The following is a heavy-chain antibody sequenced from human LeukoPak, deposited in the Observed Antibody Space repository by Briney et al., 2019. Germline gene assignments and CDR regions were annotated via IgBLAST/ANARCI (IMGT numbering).Heavy chain of an antibody. CDR1: GFTFSSYS. V-gene: IGHV3-21*01. CDR3: ARDLGQYYDTSDNWFDP. Sequence: GGSLRLSCAASGFTFSSYSMNWVRRAPGKGLEWVSSISSSSSYIYYADSVKGRFTISRDNAKNTLNPQMNSLRAEDTAVYYCARDLGQYYDTSDNWFDPWGQGTLVTVSS. CDR2: ISSSSSYI. D-gene: IGHD3-22*01. J-gene: IGHJ5*02.